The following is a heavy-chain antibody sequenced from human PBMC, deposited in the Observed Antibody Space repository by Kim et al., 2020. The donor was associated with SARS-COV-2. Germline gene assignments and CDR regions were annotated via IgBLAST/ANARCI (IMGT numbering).Heavy chain of an antibody. D-gene: IGHD3-3*02. CDR3: ARSHLKSVSNAVDY. V-gene: IGHV3-74*01. J-gene: IGHJ4*02. Sequence: AASVERRFTIARDNDKTTVYRQMNSLGDEDTAVYYCARSHLKSVSNAVDYWGQGTLVTVSS.